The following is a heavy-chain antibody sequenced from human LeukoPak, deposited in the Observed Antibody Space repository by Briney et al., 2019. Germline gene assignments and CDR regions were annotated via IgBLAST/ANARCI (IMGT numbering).Heavy chain of an antibody. CDR3: ARALITEGVVDGFDI. CDR2: ISYGGST. V-gene: IGHV4-59*12. J-gene: IGHJ3*02. Sequence: PSETLSLTCTVSGGSISSYYWTWIRQPPGRGLEWVGYISYGGSTNYNPSLKSRVTISVDTSTNQFSLKLSSVTAADTAVYYCARALITEGVVDGFDIRGQGTMVTVSS. CDR1: GGSISSYY. D-gene: IGHD3-10*01.